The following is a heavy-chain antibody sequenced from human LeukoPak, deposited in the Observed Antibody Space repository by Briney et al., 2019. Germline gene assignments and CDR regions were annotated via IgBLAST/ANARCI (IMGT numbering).Heavy chain of an antibody. CDR2: ISTAGDP. D-gene: IGHD2-2*01. J-gene: IGHJ3*02. CDR1: GLTLSSYD. CDR3: AGQARPGSAEGAFDI. Sequence: PGGSLRLSCAASGLTLSSYDMHWGRQDNGKGLEWVSAISTAGDPHYIGSVKGRFTISRENAKNSFYLQMNGLRAGDTAVYYCAGQARPGSAEGAFDIWGQETMVTVSS. V-gene: IGHV3-13*05.